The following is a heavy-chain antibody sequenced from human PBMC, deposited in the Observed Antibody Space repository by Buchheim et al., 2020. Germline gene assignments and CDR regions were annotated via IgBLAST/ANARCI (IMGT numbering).Heavy chain of an antibody. V-gene: IGHV4-30-2*01. CDR2: IYHIGST. Sequence: QLQLQESGSGLVKPSQTLSLTCAVSGGSISSGGYSWSWIRQPPGKGLEWIGYIYHIGSTYYNPSLKSRVTISVDRSKNQFSLKLSSVTAADTAVYYCARGVITMVRGVIILHYFDYWGQGTL. D-gene: IGHD3-10*01. CDR3: ARGVITMVRGVIILHYFDY. J-gene: IGHJ4*02. CDR1: GGSISSGGYS.